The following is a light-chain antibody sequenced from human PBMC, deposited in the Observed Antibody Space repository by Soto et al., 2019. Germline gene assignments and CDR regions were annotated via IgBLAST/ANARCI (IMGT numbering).Light chain of an antibody. CDR3: QHYNSYSEA. J-gene: IGKJ1*01. V-gene: IGKV1-5*03. CDR2: KAS. Sequence: DIQMTQSPSIVSASVGDRVTITCWASQTISSWLAWYQQKPGKAPKLLIYKASTLKSGVSSRFSGSGSGTEFTLTISSLQPDDFATYYCQHYNSYSEAFGQGTKVDIK. CDR1: QTISSW.